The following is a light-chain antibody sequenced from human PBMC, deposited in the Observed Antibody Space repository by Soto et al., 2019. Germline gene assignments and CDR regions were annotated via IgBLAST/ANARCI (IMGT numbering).Light chain of an antibody. CDR3: AAWDDSLSANYV. CDR2: GNS. V-gene: IGLV1-40*01. Sequence: QSALTQPPSVSGAPGQRVTISCTGSSSNIGAGYDVHWYQQLPGTAPKLLIYGNSNRPSGVPDRFSGSKSGTSASLAITGLQAEDEADYYCAAWDDSLSANYVFGTGTRSPS. CDR1: SSNIGAGYD. J-gene: IGLJ1*01.